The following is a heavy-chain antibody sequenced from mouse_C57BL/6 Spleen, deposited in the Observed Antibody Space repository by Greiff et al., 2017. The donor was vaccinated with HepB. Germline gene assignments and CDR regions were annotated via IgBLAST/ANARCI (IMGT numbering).Heavy chain of an antibody. Sequence: QVQLQQSGAELVMPGASVKLSCKASGYTFTSYWMHWVKQSPGQGLEWIGEIDPSDSYTNYNQKFKGKSTLTVDKSSSTAYMQLSSLTSEDSAVYYCARSGTTVVENYYAMDYWGQGTSVTVSS. CDR3: ARSGTTVVENYYAMDY. CDR2: IDPSDSYT. V-gene: IGHV1-69*01. D-gene: IGHD1-1*01. J-gene: IGHJ4*01. CDR1: GYTFTSYW.